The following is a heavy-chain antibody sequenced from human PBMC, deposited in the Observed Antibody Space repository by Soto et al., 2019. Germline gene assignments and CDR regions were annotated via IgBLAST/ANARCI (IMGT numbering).Heavy chain of an antibody. V-gene: IGHV3-23*01. CDR1: GFTFSNYA. J-gene: IGHJ5*01. CDR3: ARDLGGCSAGSCRYNWLDS. D-gene: IGHD2-15*01. Sequence: EVQLLESGGGVVQPGGSLRLSCAASGFTFSNYALNWVRQAPGKGLEWVSSISGTGGSTFYAGSAKGRFTISRDNSKNTLFLQMTSLRAEDTAVYYCARDLGGCSAGSCRYNWLDSWGQGTLVTVSS. CDR2: ISGTGGST.